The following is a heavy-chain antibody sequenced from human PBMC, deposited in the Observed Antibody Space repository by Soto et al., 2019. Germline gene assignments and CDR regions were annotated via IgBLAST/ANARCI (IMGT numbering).Heavy chain of an antibody. CDR2: INHSGST. CDR3: ARDNILGILYGGMDV. Sequence: PSETLFLTCAVYGGSFSGYYWSWIRQPPGKGLEWIGEINHSGSTNYNPSLKSRVTISVDTSKNQSSLKLSSVTAADTAVYYCARDNILGILYGGMDVWGQGTTVTVS. J-gene: IGHJ6*02. V-gene: IGHV4-34*01. CDR1: GGSFSGYY. D-gene: IGHD3-3*01.